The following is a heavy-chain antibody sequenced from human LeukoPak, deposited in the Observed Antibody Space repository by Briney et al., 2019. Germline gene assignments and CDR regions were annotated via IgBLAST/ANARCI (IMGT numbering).Heavy chain of an antibody. CDR3: TRDGGEGGNSAFDI. D-gene: IGHD3-16*01. CDR1: GFTFSDYI. V-gene: IGHV3-72*01. Sequence: GGCLRLFSAASGFTFSDYILDWVGHAPGKGLEWVGRIRRGTNSYTTEYAASVKGRFIISRDDSKNSLYLHMNSLKTEDTAVYHCTRDGGEGGNSAFDIWGQGTMVTVSS. CDR2: IRRGTNSYTT. J-gene: IGHJ3*02.